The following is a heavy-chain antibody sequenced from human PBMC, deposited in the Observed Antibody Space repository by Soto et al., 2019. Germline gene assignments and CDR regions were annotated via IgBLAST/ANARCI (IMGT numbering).Heavy chain of an antibody. Sequence: FVPLSVACRVGNGSRNSATPYWDWIRQAPGKGLEWIASIHYTGSKYYNPSLKSRVTISVDTPKNQFSLRLTSVTASDAAVYYCARATNFYDDTGYFNWFDPWGEGTLVTVS. CDR2: IHYTGSK. CDR3: ARATNFYDDTGYFNWFDP. D-gene: IGHD3-22*01. J-gene: IGHJ5*02. V-gene: IGHV4-39*01. CDR1: NGSRNSATPY.